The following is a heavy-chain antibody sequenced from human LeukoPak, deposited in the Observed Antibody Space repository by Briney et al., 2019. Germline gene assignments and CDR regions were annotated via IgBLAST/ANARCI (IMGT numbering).Heavy chain of an antibody. CDR1: GFTLSDHY. CDR2: TRDKANSYST. D-gene: IGHD1-26*01. J-gene: IGHJ4*02. CDR3: AKDVGKWESLHFFDY. Sequence: GGSLRLSCAASGFTLSDHYMDWVRQAPGKGLEWVGRTRDKANSYSTEYAASVKGRFTISRDDSKNSLYLQMNVLKTDDTAVYYCAKDVGKWESLHFFDYWGQGTLVTVFS. V-gene: IGHV3-72*01.